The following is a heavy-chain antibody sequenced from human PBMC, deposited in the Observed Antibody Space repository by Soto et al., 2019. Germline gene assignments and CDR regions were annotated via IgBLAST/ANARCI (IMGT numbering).Heavy chain of an antibody. Sequence: GGSLRLSCAASGFTFSSYAMSWVRQAPGKGLEWVSAISGSGGSTYYADSVKGRFTISRDNSKNTLYLQTNSLRAEDTAVYYCAKVKGVKQLVGRGGYWGQGTLVTVSS. CDR2: ISGSGGST. J-gene: IGHJ4*02. CDR1: GFTFSSYA. D-gene: IGHD6-6*01. V-gene: IGHV3-23*01. CDR3: AKVKGVKQLVGRGGY.